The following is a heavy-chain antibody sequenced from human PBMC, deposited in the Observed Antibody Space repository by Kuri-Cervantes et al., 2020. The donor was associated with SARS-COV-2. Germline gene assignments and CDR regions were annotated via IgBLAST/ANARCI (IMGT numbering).Heavy chain of an antibody. CDR3: ARDGSSWGEFDP. V-gene: IGHV1-18*04. CDR2: ISAYNGNT. CDR1: GYTFTGYY. J-gene: IGHJ5*02. D-gene: IGHD6-13*01. Sequence: ASVKVSCKASGYTFTGYYMHWVRQAPGQGLEWVGWISAYNGNTNYAQKLQGRVTMTTDTSTSTAYMELRSLRSDDTAVYYCARDGSSWGEFDPWGQGTLVTVSS.